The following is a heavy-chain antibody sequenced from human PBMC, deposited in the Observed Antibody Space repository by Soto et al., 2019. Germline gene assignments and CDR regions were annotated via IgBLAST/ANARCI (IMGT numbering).Heavy chain of an antibody. CDR2: IYYSGST. D-gene: IGHD2-15*01. Sequence: SETLSLTCTVSGGSITSGGYYWTWIRQHPGKGLEWIGYIYYSGSTYYNPSLKSRVTISLDTSKNQFSLNLSSVTAEDTAVYYCAKSSLSGPGGWFDPWGQGTLVTVS. J-gene: IGHJ5*02. CDR3: AKSSLSGPGGWFDP. V-gene: IGHV4-31*03. CDR1: GGSITSGGYY.